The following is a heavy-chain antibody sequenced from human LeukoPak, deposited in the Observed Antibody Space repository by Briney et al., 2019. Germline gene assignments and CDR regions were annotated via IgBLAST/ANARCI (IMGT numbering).Heavy chain of an antibody. V-gene: IGHV3-48*03. D-gene: IGHD6-19*01. J-gene: IGHJ4*02. CDR1: GFTFSSYE. CDR3: ARLYSSGWYDFDY. CDR2: ISSSGSTI. Sequence: PGGSLRLSCAASGFTFSSYEMNWVRQAPGKGLEWVSYISSSGSTIYYADSVKGRFTISRDNAKNSLYLQMNSLRAEDTAVYYYARLYSSGWYDFDYWGQRTLVTVSS.